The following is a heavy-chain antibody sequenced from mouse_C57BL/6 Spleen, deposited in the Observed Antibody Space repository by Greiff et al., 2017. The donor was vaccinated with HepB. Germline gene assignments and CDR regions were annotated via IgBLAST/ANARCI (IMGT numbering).Heavy chain of an antibody. CDR3: ARDHGYDDFGNLDY. J-gene: IGHJ2*01. V-gene: IGHV5-4*01. CDR1: GFTFSSYA. D-gene: IGHD2-2*01. CDR2: ISDGGSYT. Sequence: EVMLVESGGGLVKPGGSLKLSCAASGFTFSSYAMSWVRQTPEKRLEWVATISDGGSYTYYPDNVKGRFTISRDNAKNNLYLQMSHLKSEDTAMYYCARDHGYDDFGNLDYWGQGTTLTVSS.